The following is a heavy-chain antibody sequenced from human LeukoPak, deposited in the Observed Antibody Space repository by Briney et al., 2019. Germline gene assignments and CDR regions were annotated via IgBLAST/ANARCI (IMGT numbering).Heavy chain of an antibody. Sequence: GGSLRLSCAASGFTFSSYDMHWVRQAPGKGLEWVAVISYDGSIKYNADSVKGRFTISRDNSKNTLYLQMNSLRAEDTAVYYCARGTGRGMGVWGQGTTVTVSS. D-gene: IGHD1-1*01. CDR2: ISYDGSIK. J-gene: IGHJ6*02. CDR1: GFTFSSYD. CDR3: ARGTGRGMGV. V-gene: IGHV3-30*03.